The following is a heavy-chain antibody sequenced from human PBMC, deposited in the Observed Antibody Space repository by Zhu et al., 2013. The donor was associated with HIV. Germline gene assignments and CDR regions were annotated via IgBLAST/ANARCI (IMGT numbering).Heavy chain of an antibody. J-gene: IGHJ6*02. CDR2: IIPIFGTA. CDR1: GGTFSSYA. V-gene: IGHV1-69*06. Sequence: QVQLVQSGAEVKKPGSSVKVSCKASGGTFSSYAISWVRQAPGQGLEWMGGIIPIFGTANYAQKFQGRVTITADKSTSTAYMELSSLRSEDTAVYYCATRGRITIFGVVNTAYYYYGMDVWGQGTTVTVSS. CDR3: ATRGRITIFGVVNTAYYYYGMDV. D-gene: IGHD3-3*01.